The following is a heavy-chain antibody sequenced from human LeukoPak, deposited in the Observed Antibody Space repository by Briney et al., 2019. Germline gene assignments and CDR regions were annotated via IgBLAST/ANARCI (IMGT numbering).Heavy chain of an antibody. D-gene: IGHD3-9*01. CDR1: GFTFSSYA. J-gene: IGHJ4*02. CDR2: ISYDGSNK. V-gene: IGHV3-30*04. CDR3: ARGVLRYFDWPDY. Sequence: GGSLRLSCAASGFTFSSYAMHWVRQAPGKGLEWVAVISYDGSNKYYADSVKGRFTTSRDNSKNTLYLQMNSLRAEDTAVYYCARGVLRYFDWPDYWGQGTLVTVSS.